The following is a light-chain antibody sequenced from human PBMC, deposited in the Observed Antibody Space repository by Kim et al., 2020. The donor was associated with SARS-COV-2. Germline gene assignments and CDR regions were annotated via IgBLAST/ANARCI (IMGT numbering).Light chain of an antibody. J-gene: IGLJ3*02. CDR1: RGSIARNY. CDR3: QSYDSSNHWV. V-gene: IGLV6-57*03. Sequence: TVTLSGTRSRGSIARNYVQWFQQRPGSAPTTVIYDDDQRPSGVPDRFSGSIDSSSNSASLTVSGLKTEDEADYYCQSYDSSNHWVFGGGTQLTVL. CDR2: DDD.